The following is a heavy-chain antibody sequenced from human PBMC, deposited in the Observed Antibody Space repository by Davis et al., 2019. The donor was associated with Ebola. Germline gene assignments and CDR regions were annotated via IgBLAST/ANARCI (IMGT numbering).Heavy chain of an antibody. CDR3: AKDFDYENAY. CDR1: GIPFSGYW. CDR2: IISDGTLR. Sequence: HTGRSLRLSCEASGIPFSGYWMHWVRQAPGKGLVWVSRIISDGTLRMYADSVRGRFTISRDNAKNTLYLQMNSLRAEDTAMYYCAKDFDYENAYWGQGTLVTVSS. J-gene: IGHJ4*02. V-gene: IGHV3-74*03. D-gene: IGHD3-9*01.